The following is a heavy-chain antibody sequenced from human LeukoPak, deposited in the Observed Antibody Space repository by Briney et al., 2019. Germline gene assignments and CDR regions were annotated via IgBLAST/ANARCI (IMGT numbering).Heavy chain of an antibody. Sequence: SETLSLTCTVSGGSINTPNYYWGWIRQTPGKGLEWIGNIFYSGSTYYNPSLKSRVTISVDTSKNQFSLKLSSVTAADTAVYYCARHVTYYYGSGSYSYFDYWGQGTLVTVSS. D-gene: IGHD3-10*01. CDR2: IFYSGST. V-gene: IGHV4-39*01. J-gene: IGHJ4*02. CDR3: ARHVTYYYGSGSYSYFDY. CDR1: GGSINTPNYY.